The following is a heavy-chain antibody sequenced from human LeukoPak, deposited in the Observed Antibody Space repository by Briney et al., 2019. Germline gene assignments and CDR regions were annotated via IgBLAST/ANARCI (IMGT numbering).Heavy chain of an antibody. J-gene: IGHJ4*02. CDR2: IYTSGST. D-gene: IGHD2-15*01. CDR3: ASSKRGGGSGY. Sequence: SQTLSLTCTVSGGSISSDNYYWSWIRQPAGKGLEWIGRIYTSGSTNYNPSLKSRVTISVDTSKNQVPLKLSSVTAADTAVYFCASSKRGGGSGYWGQGTLVTVSS. CDR1: GGSISSDNYY. V-gene: IGHV4-61*02.